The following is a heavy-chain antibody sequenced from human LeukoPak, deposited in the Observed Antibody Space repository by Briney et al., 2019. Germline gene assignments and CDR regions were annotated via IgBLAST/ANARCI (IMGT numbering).Heavy chain of an antibody. CDR2: IIPIFGTA. Sequence: GASVKVSCKASGGTFSSYAISWVRQAPGQGLEWMGGIIPIFGTANYAQKFQGRVMITADESTSTAYMELSSLRSEDTAVYYCARAEDCSSTSCYKYSFGAFDIWGQGTMVTVSS. D-gene: IGHD2-2*02. V-gene: IGHV1-69*01. CDR1: GGTFSSYA. CDR3: ARAEDCSSTSCYKYSFGAFDI. J-gene: IGHJ3*02.